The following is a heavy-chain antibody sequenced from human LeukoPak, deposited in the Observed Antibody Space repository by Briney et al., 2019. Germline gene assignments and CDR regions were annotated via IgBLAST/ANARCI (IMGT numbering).Heavy chain of an antibody. CDR3: ARGIKEGHYYFHF. V-gene: IGHV1-8*03. D-gene: IGHD3-16*01. Sequence: AYLKVSCKASGYTFTSYEIHWVRQATGQGPEWRGWMNPTNDKTGFAQKFQGRVTITRDTSITTAYMELSSLRSEDTPVYYCARGIKEGHYYFHFWGQGTLVPVSS. CDR2: MNPTNDKT. CDR1: GYTFTSYE. J-gene: IGHJ4*02.